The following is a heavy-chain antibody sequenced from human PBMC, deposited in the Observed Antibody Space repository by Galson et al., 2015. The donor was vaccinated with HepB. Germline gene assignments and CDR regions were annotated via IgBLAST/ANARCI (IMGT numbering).Heavy chain of an antibody. CDR3: ARGKSGTLHFDY. V-gene: IGHV3-48*02. Sequence: SLRLSCAASGFTFSGYSMNWARQVPGKGLEWVSYISSSSSTTYYADSVKGRFTISRDNANNSLYLQMNSLRDDDTAVYYCARGKSGTLHFDYWGQGTLVTVSS. CDR2: ISSSSSTT. D-gene: IGHD1-26*01. J-gene: IGHJ4*02. CDR1: GFTFSGYS.